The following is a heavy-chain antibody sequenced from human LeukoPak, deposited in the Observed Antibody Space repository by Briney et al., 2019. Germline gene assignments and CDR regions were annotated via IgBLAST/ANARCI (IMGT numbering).Heavy chain of an antibody. CDR2: INPNSGGT. Sequence: SSVKVSCKHSGYTFTDYYMHWVRQAPGQGLDWMGWINPNSGGTNYAQKFQGRVTITRDTSISTAYMELSRLRSDDTAVYYCAREVAAAGTGHDAFDIWGQGTMVTVSS. J-gene: IGHJ3*02. D-gene: IGHD6-13*01. V-gene: IGHV1-2*02. CDR3: AREVAAAGTGHDAFDI. CDR1: GYTFTDYY.